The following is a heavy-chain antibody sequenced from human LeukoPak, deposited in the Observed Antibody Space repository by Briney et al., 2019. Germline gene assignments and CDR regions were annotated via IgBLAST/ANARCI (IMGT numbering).Heavy chain of an antibody. CDR1: GFTFSRYS. D-gene: IGHD3-22*01. Sequence: GGSLRLSCAASGFTFSRYSMHWVRQAPGKGLVWVSHVNSDGSGTDYADSVKGRFTISRDNAKNTLYLQMNSLRAEDTAVYYCARAEDIGRYYYGSSGYSLNYWGQGTLVTVSS. CDR3: ARAEDIGRYYYGSSGYSLNY. J-gene: IGHJ4*02. CDR2: VNSDGSGT. V-gene: IGHV3-74*01.